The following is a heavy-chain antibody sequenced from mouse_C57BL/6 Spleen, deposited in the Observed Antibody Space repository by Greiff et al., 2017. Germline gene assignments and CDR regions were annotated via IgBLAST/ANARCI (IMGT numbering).Heavy chain of an antibody. V-gene: IGHV3-6*01. CDR2: ISYDGSN. J-gene: IGHJ3*01. CDR3: ARDYYYGSSYPFAY. Sequence: VQLKESGPGLVKPSQSLSLTCSVTGYSITSGYYWNWIRQFPGNKLEWMGYISYDGSNNYNPSLKNRISITRDTSKNQFFLKLNSVTTEDTATYYCARDYYYGSSYPFAYWGQGTLVTVSA. D-gene: IGHD1-1*01. CDR1: GYSITSGYY.